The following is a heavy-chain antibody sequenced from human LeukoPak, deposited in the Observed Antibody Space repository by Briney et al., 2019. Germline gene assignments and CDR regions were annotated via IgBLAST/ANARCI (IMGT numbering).Heavy chain of an antibody. CDR3: AKLQAVAAPYYFDY. CDR2: ISGSGGST. J-gene: IGHJ4*02. V-gene: IGHV3-23*01. Sequence: PGGSLRLSCAASGFTFTNYAMNWVRQAPGKGLEWVSAISGSGGSTYYADSVKGRFTISRDNSKNTLYLQMNSLRAEDTAVYYCAKLQAVAAPYYFDYWGQGTLVTVSS. D-gene: IGHD6-19*01. CDR1: GFTFTNYA.